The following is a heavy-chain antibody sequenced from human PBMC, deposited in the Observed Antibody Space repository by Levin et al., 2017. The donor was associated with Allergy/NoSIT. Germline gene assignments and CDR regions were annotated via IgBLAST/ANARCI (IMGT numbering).Heavy chain of an antibody. CDR2: IIGDGSST. V-gene: IGHV3-74*01. J-gene: IGHJ6*02. CDR1: GFTLRSYW. CDR3: TRDWINLGMDV. D-gene: IGHD2-2*03. Sequence: GESLKISCAASGFTLRSYWMYWVRQAPGKGLVWVSRIIGDGSSTDYADSVKARFTISRDNAKNTLYLQMNSLRAEDTAVYYCTRDWINLGMDVWGQGTTVTVSS.